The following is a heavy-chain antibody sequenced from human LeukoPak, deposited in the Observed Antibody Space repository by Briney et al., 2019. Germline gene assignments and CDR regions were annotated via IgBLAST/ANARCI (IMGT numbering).Heavy chain of an antibody. Sequence: PGASLRLSCAASGFTFSNYAMSWVRQAPGKGLEWVSAITGSGSGIYYADSMKSRFTISRDNSKNTLYLQINSLRAEDTAVYYCAKWGDYDVLTGYYVSDHWGQGTLVTVSS. J-gene: IGHJ5*02. CDR3: AKWGDYDVLTGYYVSDH. V-gene: IGHV3-23*01. CDR2: ITGSGSGI. D-gene: IGHD3-9*01. CDR1: GFTFSNYA.